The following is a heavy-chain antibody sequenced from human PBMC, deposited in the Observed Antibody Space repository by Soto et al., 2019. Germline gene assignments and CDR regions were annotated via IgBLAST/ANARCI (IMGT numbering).Heavy chain of an antibody. V-gene: IGHV1-24*01. J-gene: IGHJ5*02. Sequence: ASLKVSCKVSGYTLTELSMHWVRQAPGKGLEWMGGFDPEDGETIYAQKFQGRVTMTEDTSTDTAYMELSSLRSEDTAVYYCATGGVNFWSGYYTAPNWFDPWGQGTLVNVSS. D-gene: IGHD3-3*01. CDR2: FDPEDGET. CDR1: GYTLTELS. CDR3: ATGGVNFWSGYYTAPNWFDP.